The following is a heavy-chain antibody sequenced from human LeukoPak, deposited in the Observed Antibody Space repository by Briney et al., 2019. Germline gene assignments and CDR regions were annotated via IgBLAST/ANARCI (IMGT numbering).Heavy chain of an antibody. CDR2: ISASGGST. J-gene: IGHJ4*02. V-gene: IGHV3-23*01. CDR1: GFTFSRYW. D-gene: IGHD6-19*01. Sequence: GGSLRLSCAASGFTFSRYWMHWVRQAPGKGLEWVSSISASGGSTYYADSVKGRFTISRDNSKNTLHLQMNSLRAEDTAIYYCPRGSSGPDYWGQGTLVTVSS. CDR3: PRGSSGPDY.